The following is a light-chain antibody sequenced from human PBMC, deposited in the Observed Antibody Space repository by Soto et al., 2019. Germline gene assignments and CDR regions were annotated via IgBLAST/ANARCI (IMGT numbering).Light chain of an antibody. Sequence: ETVLTQSPGTVSLYPGERATLSCTTSQSVRSNYLAWYQQKPGRAPRLVVYGVFNRATGIPDRFSGSGSGTDFTLTISGLEPEDSADYYCQYYDGSPRTFGQGTKLEI. CDR1: QSVRSNY. CDR2: GVF. J-gene: IGKJ2*01. CDR3: QYYDGSPRT. V-gene: IGKV3-20*01.